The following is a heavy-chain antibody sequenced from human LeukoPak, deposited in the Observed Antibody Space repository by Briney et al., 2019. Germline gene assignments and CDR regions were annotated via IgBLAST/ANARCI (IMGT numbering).Heavy chain of an antibody. Sequence: SETLSLTCAVYGGSFSGYYWSWIRQPPGKGLEWIGEINHSGSTNYNPSLKSRVTISVDTSKNQFSLKLSSVTAAGTAVHYCARVGLGITIFGVVRYGMDVWGQGTTVTVSS. CDR3: ARVGLGITIFGVVRYGMDV. CDR1: GGSFSGYY. V-gene: IGHV4-34*01. CDR2: INHSGST. D-gene: IGHD3-3*01. J-gene: IGHJ6*02.